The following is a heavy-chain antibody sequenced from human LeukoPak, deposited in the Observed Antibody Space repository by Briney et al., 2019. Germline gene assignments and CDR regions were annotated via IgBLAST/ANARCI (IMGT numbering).Heavy chain of an antibody. CDR2: IYYSGST. J-gene: IGHJ4*02. Sequence: SETLSLTCTVSGGSISSSSYYWGWIRQPPGKGLEWIGSIYYSGSTYYNPSLKSRVTISVDTSKNQFSLKLSSVTAADTAVYYCARRSIVGAAPFDYWGQGTLVTVSP. CDR3: ARRSIVGAAPFDY. CDR1: GGSISSSSYY. D-gene: IGHD1-26*01. V-gene: IGHV4-39*01.